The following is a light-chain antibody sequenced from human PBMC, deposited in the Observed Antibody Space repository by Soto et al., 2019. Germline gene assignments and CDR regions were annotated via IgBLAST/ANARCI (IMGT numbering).Light chain of an antibody. CDR2: AAS. CDR3: QQLYGSPYT. CDR1: QGIRRS. J-gene: IGKJ2*01. V-gene: IGKV1-9*01. Sequence: DIQVTQSPSFLSASVGDTVTITCRASQGIRRSFAWYQQTPGKAPKLLINAASTLQSGVPPRFSGSGSGTECTLAISSLQPEDFATYNCQQLYGSPYTFGQGTELDIK.